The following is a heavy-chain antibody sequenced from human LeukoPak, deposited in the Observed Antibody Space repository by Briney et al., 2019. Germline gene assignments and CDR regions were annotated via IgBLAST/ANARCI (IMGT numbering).Heavy chain of an antibody. CDR3: ARTDTYGDYAEY. D-gene: IGHD4-17*01. Sequence: SETLSLTCTVSGGSISSYYWSWIRQPPGKGLEWIGYIYYSGSTNYNPSLKSRVTISVDTSKNQFSLKLSSVTAADTAVYYCARTDTYGDYAEYWGQGTLVTVSS. J-gene: IGHJ4*02. CDR1: GGSISSYY. V-gene: IGHV4-59*01. CDR2: IYYSGST.